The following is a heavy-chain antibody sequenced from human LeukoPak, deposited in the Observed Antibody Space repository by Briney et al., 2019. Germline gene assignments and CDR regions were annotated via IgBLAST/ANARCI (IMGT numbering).Heavy chain of an antibody. V-gene: IGHV3-30-3*01. CDR2: VSDDGSNK. CDR1: GSTFSNYA. J-gene: IGHJ4*02. D-gene: IGHD1-1*01. CDR3: AREDENWNVDY. Sequence: GRSLRLSCAASGSTFSNYAMHWVRQAPGKGLEWVAGVSDDGSNKYSADSVKGRFIISRDNSKNTLYLQMNSLTTEDTAVYYCAREDENWNVDYWGQGTPVTVSS.